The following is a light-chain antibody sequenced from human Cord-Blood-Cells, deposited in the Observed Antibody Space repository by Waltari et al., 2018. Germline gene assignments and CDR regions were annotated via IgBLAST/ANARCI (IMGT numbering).Light chain of an antibody. CDR1: SSDVGGYNY. J-gene: IGLJ1*01. CDR2: EVS. CDR3: SSYAGSNNHV. V-gene: IGLV2-8*01. Sequence: QSALTQPPSASGSPGQSVTISCTGTSSDVGGYNYVSCYQQPPGKAPKLMINEVSKRPSGVPDRFSGSKSVNTASLTVSELQAEDEADYYCSSYAGSNNHVFGTGTKVTVL.